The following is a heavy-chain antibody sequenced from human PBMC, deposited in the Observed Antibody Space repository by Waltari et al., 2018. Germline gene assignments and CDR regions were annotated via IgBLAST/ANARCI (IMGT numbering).Heavy chain of an antibody. CDR2: IKTKADGGKT. D-gene: IGHD5-12*01. Sequence: EVQVVESGGGLVKPGGSLRLSCAASGFTFSNAYINWVRQAPGKGLEWVGRIKTKADGGKTDYAAPVKGRFTISRDDSRNTLYLQINNLKTEDTAVYYCSTEMATIRGPFDFWGQGTLVTVSS. CDR1: GFTFSNAY. V-gene: IGHV3-15*01. CDR3: STEMATIRGPFDF. J-gene: IGHJ4*02.